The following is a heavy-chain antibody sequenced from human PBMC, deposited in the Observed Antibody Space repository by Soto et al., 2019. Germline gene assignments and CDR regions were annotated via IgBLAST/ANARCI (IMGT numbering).Heavy chain of an antibody. CDR3: AHTNPSMGGXXFDS. Sequence: QITLKESGPTLVKPTQTLTLTCTFSGFSLTTSGVGVGWIRQPPGRALECLALIYWDDDKRYSPSLKSRLTITKDTSRNQVVLRMTNMDPVDSGTYFCAHTNPSMGGXXFDSWGQGTLVTVSS. J-gene: IGHJ4*02. CDR1: GFSLTTSGVG. D-gene: IGHD3-16*01. V-gene: IGHV2-5*02. CDR2: IYWDDDK.